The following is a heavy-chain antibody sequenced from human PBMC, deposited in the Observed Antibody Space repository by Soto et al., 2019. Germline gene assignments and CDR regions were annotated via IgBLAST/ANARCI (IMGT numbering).Heavy chain of an antibody. J-gene: IGHJ6*02. CDR2: ISYDGSNK. V-gene: IGHV3-30*18. CDR1: GFTFSSYG. D-gene: IGHD2-2*01. CDR3: AKDVQLPTGGYYYYGMDV. Sequence: GGSLRLSCAASGFTFSSYGMHWVRQAPGKGLEWVAVISYDGSNKYYADSVKGRFTISRDNSKNSLYLQMNSLRTEDTALYYCAKDVQLPTGGYYYYGMDVWGQGTTVTVSS.